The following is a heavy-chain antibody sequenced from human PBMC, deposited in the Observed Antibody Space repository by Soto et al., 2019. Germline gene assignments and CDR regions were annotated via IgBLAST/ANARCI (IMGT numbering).Heavy chain of an antibody. D-gene: IGHD1-1*01. J-gene: IGHJ4*02. CDR1: GYTFTNYY. CDR2: INPSARSA. Sequence: ASVKVSCKASGYTFTNYYLHWVRQAPGQGLEWVGMINPSARSASYAQKLRGRLTMDRDTSTTTVYMELSRLTFEDTAVYFCARDNSAANGVLDHWSQGTLVTVSS. V-gene: IGHV1-46*04. CDR3: ARDNSAANGVLDH.